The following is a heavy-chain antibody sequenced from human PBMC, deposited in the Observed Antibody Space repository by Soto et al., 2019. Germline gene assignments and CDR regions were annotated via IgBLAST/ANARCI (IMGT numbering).Heavy chain of an antibody. J-gene: IGHJ6*02. D-gene: IGHD5-18*01. Sequence: AGSLRLSCAASGFTFSSYGMHWVRQAPGKGLEWVAVISYDGSNKYYADSVKGRFTISRDNSKNTLYLQMNSLRAEDTAVYYCAKETGGYSYGYYYYYGMDVWGQGTTVTVSS. CDR2: ISYDGSNK. CDR3: AKETGGYSYGYYYYYGMDV. CDR1: GFTFSSYG. V-gene: IGHV3-30*18.